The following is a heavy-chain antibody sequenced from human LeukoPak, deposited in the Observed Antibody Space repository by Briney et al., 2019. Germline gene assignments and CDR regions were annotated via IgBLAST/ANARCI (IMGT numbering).Heavy chain of an antibody. D-gene: IGHD6-19*01. CDR1: GITVSDNY. CDR3: ARENKAVAAHYFDY. CDR2: IYSGGST. J-gene: IGHJ4*02. Sequence: GGSLRLSCAASGITVSDNYMSWGRLAPGKGLEWVSVIYSGGSTYYADSVKGRFTISRDNSKNTLYLQMNSLGAEDTAVYYCARENKAVAAHYFDYWGQGTLVTVSS. V-gene: IGHV3-66*01.